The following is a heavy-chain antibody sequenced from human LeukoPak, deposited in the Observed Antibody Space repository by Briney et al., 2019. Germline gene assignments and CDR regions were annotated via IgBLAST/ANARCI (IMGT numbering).Heavy chain of an antibody. CDR3: ARLLKDAFDI. J-gene: IGHJ3*02. CDR1: GFTVSSNY. Sequence: HLGGSLRLSCAASGFTVSSNYMSWVRQAPGKGLEWVSVIYSGGSTYYADSVKGRFTISRDNSKNTLYLQMNSLRAEDTAVYYCARLLKDAFDIWGQGTMVTVSS. V-gene: IGHV3-53*01. D-gene: IGHD3-16*01. CDR2: IYSGGST.